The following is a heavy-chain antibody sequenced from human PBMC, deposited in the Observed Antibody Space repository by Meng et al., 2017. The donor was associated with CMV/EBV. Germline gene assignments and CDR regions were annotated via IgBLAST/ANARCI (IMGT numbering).Heavy chain of an antibody. CDR2: IDTDGTVT. CDR1: ESTFSAYW. Sequence: VQLVGPGGSLVRPGGSLGLSGADSESTFSAYWMHWVRQDPVEGPVWVSRIDTDGTVTSYAEAVRGRFTISRDNSKNTLYLQMNVLRAGDSGVYYCVRDLVGNRDSWGHGTLVTVSS. V-gene: IGHV3-74*03. J-gene: IGHJ5*01. CDR3: VRDLVGNRDS. D-gene: IGHD1-14*01.